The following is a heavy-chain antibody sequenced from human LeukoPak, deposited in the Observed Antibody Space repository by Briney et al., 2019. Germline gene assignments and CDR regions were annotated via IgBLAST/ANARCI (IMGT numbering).Heavy chain of an antibody. D-gene: IGHD3-16*01. J-gene: IGHJ4*02. Sequence: KPGGSLRLSCAASGFTFSTYAMSWVRQAPGKGLEWVSSISSSSSYIYYADSVKGRFTISRDNAKNSLYLQMNSLRAEDTAVYYCARESVGDYFDYWGQGTLVTVSS. CDR2: ISSSSSYI. V-gene: IGHV3-21*01. CDR3: ARESVGDYFDY. CDR1: GFTFSTYA.